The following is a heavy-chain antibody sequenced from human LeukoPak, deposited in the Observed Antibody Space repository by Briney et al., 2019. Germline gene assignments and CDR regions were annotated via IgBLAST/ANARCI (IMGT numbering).Heavy chain of an antibody. D-gene: IGHD2-8*02. J-gene: IGHJ5*02. CDR2: ISANGVDT. CDR1: GFTFSNHA. CDR3: AKDVWWSVS. V-gene: IGHV3-23*01. Sequence: GGSLRLSCVASGFTFSNHAMTWDRQAPGKGLEWVSAISANGVDTFYAPSVKGRFTISRDNSKNTLYLQINSLRAEDMAIYYCAKDVWWSVSWGQGTLVTVSS.